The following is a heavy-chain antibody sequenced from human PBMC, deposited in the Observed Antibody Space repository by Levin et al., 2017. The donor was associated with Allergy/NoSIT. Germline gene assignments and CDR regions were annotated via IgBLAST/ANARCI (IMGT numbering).Heavy chain of an antibody. D-gene: IGHD3-10*01. Sequence: PSETLSLTCTVSGGSISSPIHYWGWIRQPPGRGLEWIGSVYYSGSTSYHPSLKSRVTISVDTSKNQFSLTLSSVTAADTAVYYCARNNSLSFGESPTNWFDPWGHGTLVTVSS. CDR2: VYYSGST. J-gene: IGHJ5*02. CDR1: GGSISSPIHY. V-gene: IGHV4-39*07. CDR3: ARNNSLSFGESPTNWFDP.